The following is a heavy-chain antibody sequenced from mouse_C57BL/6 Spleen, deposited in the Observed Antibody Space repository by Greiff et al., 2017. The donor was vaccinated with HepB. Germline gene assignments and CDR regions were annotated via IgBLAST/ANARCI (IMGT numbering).Heavy chain of an antibody. D-gene: IGHD3-1*01. CDR2: IYPGDGDT. CDR1: GYAFSSSW. CDR3: ARSGDLTGYFDY. Sequence: QVTLKESGPELVKPGASVKISCKASGYAFSSSWMNWVKQRPGKGLEWIGRIYPGDGDTNYNGKFKGKATLTADKSSSTAYMQLSSLTSEDSAVYFCARSGDLTGYFDYWGQGTTLTVSS. J-gene: IGHJ2*01. V-gene: IGHV1-82*01.